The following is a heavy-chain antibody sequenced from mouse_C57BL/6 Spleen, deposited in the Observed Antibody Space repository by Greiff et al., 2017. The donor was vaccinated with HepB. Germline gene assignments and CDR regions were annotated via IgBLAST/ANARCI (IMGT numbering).Heavy chain of an antibody. Sequence: VQLQQSGADLAKPGASVKLSCKASGYTFTSYWMHWVKQRPGQGLEWIGHINPSSGYTKYNQKFKDKATLTADKSSSTAYMQLSSLTYEDSAVYYCERSGLLACYMDYWGQSTTLTVSS. V-gene: IGHV1-7*01. CDR3: ERSGLLACYMDY. CDR2: INPSSGYT. CDR1: GYTFTSYW. D-gene: IGHD2-3*01. J-gene: IGHJ2*01.